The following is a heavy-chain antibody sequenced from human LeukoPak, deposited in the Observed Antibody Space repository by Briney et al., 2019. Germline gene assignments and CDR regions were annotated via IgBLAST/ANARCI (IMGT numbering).Heavy chain of an antibody. V-gene: IGHV4-61*02. CDR3: ASASSSPPLVDY. CDR1: GGSISSGSYY. CDR2: IYTSGST. D-gene: IGHD6-6*01. Sequence: SQTLSLTCTVSGGSISSGSYYWSWIRQPAGKGLEWIGRIYTSGSTNYNPSLKSRVTISVDTSKNQFSLKLSSVTAADTAVYYCASASSSPPLVDYWGQGTLVTVSS. J-gene: IGHJ4*02.